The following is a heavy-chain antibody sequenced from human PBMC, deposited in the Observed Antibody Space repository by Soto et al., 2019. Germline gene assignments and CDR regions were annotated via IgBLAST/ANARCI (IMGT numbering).Heavy chain of an antibody. J-gene: IGHJ5*02. CDR3: ARDPQGRHSIITNWFDP. CDR1: GFTFSSYG. CDR2: IWHDGSNK. Sequence: QVQLVESGGGVVQPGRSLRLSCAASGFTFSSYGMHWVRQAPGKGLERVAVIWHDGSNKYYADSVKGRFAISRDNSKNTLYLQMNSLRAEDTAVYYCARDPQGRHSIITNWFDPWGQGTLVTVSS. D-gene: IGHD3-10*01. V-gene: IGHV3-33*01.